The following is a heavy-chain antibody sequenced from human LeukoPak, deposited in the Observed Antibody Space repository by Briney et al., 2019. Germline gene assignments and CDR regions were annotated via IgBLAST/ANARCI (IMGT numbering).Heavy chain of an antibody. V-gene: IGHV3-33*01. J-gene: IGHJ4*02. Sequence: PGGSLRLSCAASGFTFNSYGMHWVRQAAGKGLEWVAVIWSVGSNKYYADSVKGRFTISRDNSKNTLYLQMNSLRAEDTAVYYCARDGYPSIAAANNSYFDYWGQGTLVTVSS. D-gene: IGHD6-13*01. CDR1: GFTFNSYG. CDR2: IWSVGSNK. CDR3: ARDGYPSIAAANNSYFDY.